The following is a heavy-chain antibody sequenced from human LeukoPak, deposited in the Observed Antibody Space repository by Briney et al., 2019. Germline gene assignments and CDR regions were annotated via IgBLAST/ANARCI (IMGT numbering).Heavy chain of an antibody. D-gene: IGHD6-13*01. CDR3: ARAPDVGVAAARKQGLYYGMDV. J-gene: IGHJ6*02. CDR2: IGGGGVRT. Sequence: GGSLRLSCAASGFTFTTYAMSWVRQAPGKGLEGVSAIGGGGVRTYYADSGKGRFTISRDNSKNTLYLQMNSLRAEDTAVYYCARAPDVGVAAARKQGLYYGMDVWGQGTTVTVSS. V-gene: IGHV3-23*01. CDR1: GFTFTTYA.